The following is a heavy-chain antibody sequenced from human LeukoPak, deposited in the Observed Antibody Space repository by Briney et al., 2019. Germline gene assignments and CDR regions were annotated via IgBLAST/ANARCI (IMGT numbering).Heavy chain of an antibody. Sequence: ASVKVSCKASGYTFTSYYMHWVRQAPGQGLEWMGIINPSGGSTSYAQKFQGRVTMTRDTSTSTVYMELSSLRSEDTAVYYCARAGGDQLLLGRSWFDPWGQGTLVTVSS. CDR2: INPSGGST. V-gene: IGHV1-46*01. CDR3: ARAGGDQLLLGRSWFDP. D-gene: IGHD2-2*01. J-gene: IGHJ5*02. CDR1: GYTFTSYY.